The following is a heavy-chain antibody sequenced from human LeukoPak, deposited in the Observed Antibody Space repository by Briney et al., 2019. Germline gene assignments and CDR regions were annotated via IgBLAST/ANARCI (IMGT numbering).Heavy chain of an antibody. Sequence: GGSLRLSCAASGFTFSSYWMSWVRQAPGRGLEWVSGISYSGTSTYYADSVKGRFTISRDNSQNTLYLQMNNVRAEDTAVYYCAKGGPYGGTSQGGFDSWGQGTLVSVSS. CDR2: ISYSGTST. D-gene: IGHD4-23*01. CDR1: GFTFSSYW. V-gene: IGHV3-23*01. CDR3: AKGGPYGGTSQGGFDS. J-gene: IGHJ4*02.